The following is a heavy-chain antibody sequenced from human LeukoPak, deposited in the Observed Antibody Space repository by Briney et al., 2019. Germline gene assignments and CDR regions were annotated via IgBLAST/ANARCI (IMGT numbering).Heavy chain of an antibody. D-gene: IGHD3-22*01. CDR3: ARVGGYYDTSGYFSDY. J-gene: IGHJ4*02. V-gene: IGHV3-48*01. CDR2: ISTSSTTI. Sequence: GGSLRLSCAASGFTFSSHSMNWVRQAPGKGLEWVSYISTSSTTIYYADSVKGRFTISRDNAKNSLYLQMNSLRAEDTAVYYCARVGGYYDTSGYFSDYWGQGTLVTVSS. CDR1: GFTFSSHS.